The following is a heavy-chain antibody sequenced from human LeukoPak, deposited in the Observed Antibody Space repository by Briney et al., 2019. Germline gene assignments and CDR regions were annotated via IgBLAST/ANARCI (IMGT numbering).Heavy chain of an antibody. CDR2: INPNRGGT. V-gene: IGHV1-2*02. Sequence: GASVKVSCKASGYTFTDYYIHWVRQPPGQGLEWMGWINPNRGGTNYAQKFQGRVTMTRDTSITTAYMELRRLRSDDTAIYYCALKAGTTAFDIWGQGTMVTVSS. CDR1: GYTFTDYY. J-gene: IGHJ3*02. CDR3: ALKAGTTAFDI. D-gene: IGHD6-13*01.